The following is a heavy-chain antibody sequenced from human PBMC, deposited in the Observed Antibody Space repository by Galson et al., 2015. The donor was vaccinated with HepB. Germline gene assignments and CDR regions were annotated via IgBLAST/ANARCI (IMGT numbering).Heavy chain of an antibody. CDR3: ARPSGPLRAYCGGDCYSEDWFDP. J-gene: IGHJ5*02. CDR1: GYSFTSYW. D-gene: IGHD2-21*02. CDR2: IDPSDSYT. Sequence: QSGAEVKKPGESLRISCKGSGYSFTSYWISWVRQMPGKGLEWMGRIDPSDSYTNYSPSFQGHVTISADKSISTAYLQWSSLKASDTAMYYCARPSGPLRAYCGGDCYSEDWFDPWGQGTLVTVSS. V-gene: IGHV5-10-1*01.